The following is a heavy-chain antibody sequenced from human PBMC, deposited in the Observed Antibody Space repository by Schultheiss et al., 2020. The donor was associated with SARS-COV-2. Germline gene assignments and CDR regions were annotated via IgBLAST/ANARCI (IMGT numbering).Heavy chain of an antibody. J-gene: IGHJ4*02. CDR1: GFSLSTSGMR. CDR2: IYYSGST. CDR3: ATTTVTTMYFDY. Sequence: SGPTLVKPTETLTLTCTVSGFSLSTSGMRVSWIRQPPGKGLEWIGYIYYSGSTYYNPSLKSRVTISVDTSKNQFSLKLSSVTAADTAVYYCATTTVTTMYFDYWGQGTLVTVSS. D-gene: IGHD4-17*01. V-gene: IGHV4-30-4*01.